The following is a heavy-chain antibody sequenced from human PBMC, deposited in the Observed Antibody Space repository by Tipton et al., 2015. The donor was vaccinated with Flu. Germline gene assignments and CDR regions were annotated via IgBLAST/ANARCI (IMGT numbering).Heavy chain of an antibody. CDR2: IYPADSDT. J-gene: IGHJ4*02. CDR1: EDIFTTNW. V-gene: IGHV5-51*01. D-gene: IGHD4-17*01. CDR3: ASGLGDYPFAY. Sequence: MQLVQSGAEVKEAGDSLILSCKGSEDIFTTNWIGWVRQTPGKGLEWIGFIYPADSDTTYSPSFQGQVTISADRSVSTAYLQWSRLKASDTAMFFCASGLGDYPFAYWGQGTLVTVSS.